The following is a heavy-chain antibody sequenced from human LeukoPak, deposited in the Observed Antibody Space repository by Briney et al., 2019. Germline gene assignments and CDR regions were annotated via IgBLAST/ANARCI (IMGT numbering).Heavy chain of an antibody. J-gene: IGHJ4*02. Sequence: GASVKVSCKASGYTFTSYGISWVRQAPGQGLEWMGWINPNSGGTNYAQKFQGRVTMTRDTSISTAYMELSRLRSDDTAVYYCARNLVVVPAAPGYWGQGTLVTVSS. V-gene: IGHV1-2*02. CDR1: GYTFTSYG. CDR3: ARNLVVVPAAPGY. D-gene: IGHD2-2*01. CDR2: INPNSGGT.